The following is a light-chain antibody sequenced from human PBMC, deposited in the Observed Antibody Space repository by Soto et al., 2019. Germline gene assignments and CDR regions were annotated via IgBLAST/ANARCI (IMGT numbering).Light chain of an antibody. J-gene: IGKJ2*01. CDR2: DAS. Sequence: EIVMTQSPATLSVSPGERATLSCRASQSVSSDLAWYQQKPGQAPRLLIYDASTRATGIPARFSGSGSRTEFTLTISSLQSEDFAVYYCQQYNNWPPYTFGQETKLEIK. CDR3: QQYNNWPPYT. CDR1: QSVSSD. V-gene: IGKV3-15*01.